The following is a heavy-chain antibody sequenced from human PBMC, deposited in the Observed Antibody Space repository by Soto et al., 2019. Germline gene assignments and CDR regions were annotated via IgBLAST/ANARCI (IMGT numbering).Heavy chain of an antibody. J-gene: IGHJ3*02. V-gene: IGHV4-39*07. CDR2: IYYSGST. CDR3: ARRDTTILRDAFDI. CDR1: GGSISSSSSY. Sequence: PSETLSLTCTVSGGSISSSSSYWGWIRQPPGKGLEWIGYIYYSGSTNYSPSLKSRVTISVDTSKNQFSLKLSSVTAADTAVYYCARRDTTILRDAFDIWGQGTVVTVSS. D-gene: IGHD5-18*01.